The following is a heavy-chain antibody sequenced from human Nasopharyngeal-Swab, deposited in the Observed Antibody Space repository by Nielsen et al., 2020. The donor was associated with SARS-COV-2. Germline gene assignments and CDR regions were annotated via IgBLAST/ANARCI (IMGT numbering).Heavy chain of an antibody. CDR2: INSDGRST. CDR3: ARARDGYNLDY. Sequence: WLRQPPGKGLVWVSRINSDGRSTTYADSVKGRFTISRDNAKNTLYLQMNSLRAEDTAVYYCARARDGYNLDYWGQGTLVTVSS. D-gene: IGHD5-24*01. V-gene: IGHV3-74*01. J-gene: IGHJ4*02.